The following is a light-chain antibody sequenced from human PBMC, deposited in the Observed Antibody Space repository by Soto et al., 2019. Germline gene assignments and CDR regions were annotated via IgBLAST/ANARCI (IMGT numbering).Light chain of an antibody. J-gene: IGKJ2*01. CDR3: QRYGSSYT. Sequence: EIVLTQSPGTLSLSPGERATLSCRASPSVSSSYLAWYQQKPGQAPRLLIYGASCRATGLPDRFSGSGSGTDFTLTISRLEPEDFAVYYCQRYGSSYTFGQGTKLEIK. CDR2: GAS. CDR1: PSVSSSY. V-gene: IGKV3-20*01.